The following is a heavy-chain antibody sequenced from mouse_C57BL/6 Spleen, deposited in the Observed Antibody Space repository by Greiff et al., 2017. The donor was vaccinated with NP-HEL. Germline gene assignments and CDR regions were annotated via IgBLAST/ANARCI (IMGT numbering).Heavy chain of an antibody. J-gene: IGHJ1*03. Sequence: QVQLQQSGPELVKPGASVKISCKASGYTFTDYYINWVKQRPGQGLEWIGWIYPGSGNTKYNEKFKGKATLTVDTSSSTAYMQLSSLTSEDSAVYFCAREEYYGSKRTDWYFDVWGTGTTVTVSS. CDR2: IYPGSGNT. CDR1: GYTFTDYY. CDR3: AREEYYGSKRTDWYFDV. V-gene: IGHV1-84*01. D-gene: IGHD1-1*01.